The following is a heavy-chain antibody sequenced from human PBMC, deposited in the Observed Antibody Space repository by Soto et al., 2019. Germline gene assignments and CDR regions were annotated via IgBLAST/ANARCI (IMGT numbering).Heavy chain of an antibody. J-gene: IGHJ4*03. D-gene: IGHD3-16*01. CDR3: ARDGGAY. V-gene: IGHV3-30*02. Sequence: PGGSLRLSCAASGFTFSSYVMHWVRQSPGKGPEWVATIWFDGSKQYYADSVRDRFTISRNNPENTLYLQMNSLRTEDTALYHCARDGGAYWGQGIQVTVSS. CDR1: GFTFSSYV. CDR2: IWFDGSKQ.